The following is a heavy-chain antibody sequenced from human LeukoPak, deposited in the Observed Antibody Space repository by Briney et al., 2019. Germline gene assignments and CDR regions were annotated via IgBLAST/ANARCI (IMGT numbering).Heavy chain of an antibody. V-gene: IGHV1-3*01. CDR3: ARDSKYYYDRSRYFDL. CDR2: INAGNGNT. CDR1: GYTFTSYY. J-gene: IGHJ2*01. D-gene: IGHD3-22*01. Sequence: ASVKVSCKASGYTFTSYYMHWVRQAPGQRLEWMGWINAGNGNTKYSQKFQGRVTITRDTSANTAYMELNSLRSEDTAVYYCARDSKYYYDRSRYFDLWGRGTLVTVSS.